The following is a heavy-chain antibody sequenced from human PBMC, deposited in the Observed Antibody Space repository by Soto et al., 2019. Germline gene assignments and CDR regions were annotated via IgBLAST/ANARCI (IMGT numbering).Heavy chain of an antibody. J-gene: IGHJ6*04. CDR3: ARDTVQPRIGGARGGHQI. D-gene: IGHD1-26*01. CDR2: TYYRSKWYN. V-gene: IGHV6-1*01. Sequence: SQTLSLTCAISGASVSSNSAAWHGIRQSPSRGLEWLGRTYYRSKWYNDYAVSVKSRLTINPYTSKHQFALHLTTVTPEDTAVYYCARDTVQPRIGGARGGHQICGKGTRVTVSS. CDR1: GASVSSNSAA.